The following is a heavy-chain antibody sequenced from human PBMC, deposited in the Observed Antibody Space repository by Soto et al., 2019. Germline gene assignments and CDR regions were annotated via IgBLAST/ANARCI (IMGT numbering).Heavy chain of an antibody. CDR3: ARLAWNYVEGDVAY. V-gene: IGHV4-39*01. J-gene: IGHJ4*02. CDR1: GGSISRSSYY. D-gene: IGHD1-7*01. Sequence: PSEALSHTWTVSGGSISRSSYYGGWIRQPPGKGLEWIGSIYYSGSTYYNPSLKSRVTISVETSKNQFSLKLSSVTAVDTAVYYWARLAWNYVEGDVAYWGRGTLVTVS. CDR2: IYYSGST.